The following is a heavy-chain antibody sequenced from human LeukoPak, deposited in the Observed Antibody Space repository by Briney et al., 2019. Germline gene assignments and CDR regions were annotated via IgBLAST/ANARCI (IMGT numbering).Heavy chain of an antibody. J-gene: IGHJ6*04. Sequence: SETLSLTCTVSGGSISSGGYYWSWIRQHPGKGLEWIGYIYYSGSTYYNPSLKSRVTISVDTSKNQFSLKLSSVTAADTAVYYCARAPPYPPYGMDVWGKGTTVTASS. CDR1: GGSISSGGYY. CDR2: IYYSGST. CDR3: ARAPPYPPYGMDV. V-gene: IGHV4-31*03.